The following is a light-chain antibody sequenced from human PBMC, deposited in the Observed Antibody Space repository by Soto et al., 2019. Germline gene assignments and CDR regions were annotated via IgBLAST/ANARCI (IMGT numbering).Light chain of an antibody. J-gene: IGKJ5*01. Sequence: TQCASSLSASLGDRVTITCQASQYIXNYLNWYQQKPGKAPNVLXYDASNFEIGFPSRLSGSGSGTHFTCTISSLQTEDSGKYYWQQYDMLTSTFGRGTRVDIK. CDR3: QQYDMLTST. V-gene: IGKV1-33*01. CDR2: DAS. CDR1: QYIXNY.